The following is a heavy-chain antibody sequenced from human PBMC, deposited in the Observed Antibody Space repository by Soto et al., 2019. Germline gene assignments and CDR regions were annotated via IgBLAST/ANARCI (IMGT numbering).Heavy chain of an antibody. CDR2: ISGSGGST. J-gene: IGHJ3*02. CDR1: GFTFSSYA. CDR3: AKEHSSSHAFDI. Sequence: EVQLLESGGGLVQPGGSLRLSCAASGFTFSSYAMSWVRQPPGKGLEWVSAISGSGGSTYYAASVTGQFTISSDNSKNTLYLQMNSRRAEDTAVYYCAKEHSSSHAFDIWGQGTMVTVSS. V-gene: IGHV3-23*01. D-gene: IGHD6-6*01.